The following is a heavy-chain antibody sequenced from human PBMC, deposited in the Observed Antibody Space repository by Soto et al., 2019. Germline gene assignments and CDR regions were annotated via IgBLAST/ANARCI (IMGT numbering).Heavy chain of an antibody. CDR3: TTDGPPLRYDFWSGYYTGHPPNGDGDY. CDR2: IKSKTDGGTT. Sequence: EVQLVESGGGLVKPGGSLRLSCAASGFTFSNAWMSWVRQAPGKGLEWVGRIKSKTDGGTTDYAAPVKGRFTISRDDSKNMLYLQMNSVKTEDTAVYYCTTDGPPLRYDFWSGYYTGHPPNGDGDYWGQGTLVTVSS. D-gene: IGHD3-3*01. CDR1: GFTFSNAW. V-gene: IGHV3-15*01. J-gene: IGHJ4*02.